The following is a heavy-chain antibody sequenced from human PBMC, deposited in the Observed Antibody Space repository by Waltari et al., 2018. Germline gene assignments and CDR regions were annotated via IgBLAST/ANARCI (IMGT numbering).Heavy chain of an antibody. Sequence: EVQLVESGGGLVQPGGSLRLSCAASGFTFSSYSMNWVRQAPGKGLEWVSYISSSSITIYYADSVKGRFTISRDNAKNSLYLQMNSLRAEDTAVYYCARGGYDSSGAFDIWGQGTMVTVSS. D-gene: IGHD3-22*01. V-gene: IGHV3-48*04. J-gene: IGHJ3*02. CDR2: ISSSSITI. CDR1: GFTFSSYS. CDR3: ARGGYDSSGAFDI.